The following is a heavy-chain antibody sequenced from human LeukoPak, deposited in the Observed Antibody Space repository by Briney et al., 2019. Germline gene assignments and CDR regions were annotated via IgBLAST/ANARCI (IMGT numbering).Heavy chain of an antibody. CDR3: ARDKHNPNCSGGRCYPYFFDS. Sequence: SETLSLTYSVYGGSSSSSYWTWIRQPPGKGLECIGYISKGGSTNYNPSLKSRVTTSVDTSKNQVSLNLSSVTAADTAVYYCARDKHNPNCSGGRCYPYFFDSWGQGSLVTVSS. J-gene: IGHJ4*02. CDR2: ISKGGST. D-gene: IGHD2-15*01. V-gene: IGHV4-59*01. CDR1: GGSSSSSY.